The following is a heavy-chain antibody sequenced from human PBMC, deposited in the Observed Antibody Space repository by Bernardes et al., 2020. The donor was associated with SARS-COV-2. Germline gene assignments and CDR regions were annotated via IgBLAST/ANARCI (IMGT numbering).Heavy chain of an antibody. CDR1: GFTFSNYW. D-gene: IGHD5-12*01. J-gene: IGHJ4*02. Sequence: GSLRLSCAASGFTFSNYWMHWVRQAPGKGLVWVSRTNSDGSSTSYADSVKGRFAISRDNAKNTLYLQMNSLRAEDTAMYYCARGAASGYASDNWGQGTMVSVSS. V-gene: IGHV3-74*01. CDR2: TNSDGSST. CDR3: ARGAASGYASDN.